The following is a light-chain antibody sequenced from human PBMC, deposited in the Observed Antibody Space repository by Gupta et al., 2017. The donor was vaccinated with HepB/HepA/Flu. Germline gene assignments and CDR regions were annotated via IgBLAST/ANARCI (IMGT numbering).Light chain of an antibody. J-gene: IGLJ1*01. CDR1: ALPKQY. V-gene: IGLV3-25*03. CDR3: QSADSSGTYQV. CDR2: KDS. Sequence: SYELTQLPSVSVSPGQTARITCSGDALPKQYAYWYQQKPGQAPVLVIYKDSERPSGIPERFSGSSSGTTVTLTISGVQAEDEADYYCQSADSSGTYQVFGTGTKVTVL.